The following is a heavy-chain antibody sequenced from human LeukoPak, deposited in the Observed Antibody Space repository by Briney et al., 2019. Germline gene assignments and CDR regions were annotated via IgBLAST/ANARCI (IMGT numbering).Heavy chain of an antibody. CDR2: IYYSGST. Sequence: SETLSLTCSVSAGSISSSSHYWGWIRQAPGKGLEWIGSIYYSGSTYYNPSLESRVTISGDTSKNQFSLKLSSVTAADTAVYYCARTAGWSYGFDYWGQGTLVTVSS. CDR1: AGSISSSSHY. J-gene: IGHJ4*02. CDR3: ARTAGWSYGFDY. D-gene: IGHD3-16*01. V-gene: IGHV4-39*07.